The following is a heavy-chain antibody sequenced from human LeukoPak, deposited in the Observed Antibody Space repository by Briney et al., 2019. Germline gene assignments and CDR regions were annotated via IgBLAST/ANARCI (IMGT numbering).Heavy chain of an antibody. D-gene: IGHD2-21*02. J-gene: IGHJ5*02. Sequence: SETLSLTCTVSGGSINSYYWSWIRQPPGKGLEWIGYIYYSGSTNYSPSLKSRVTISVDTSKNQFSLKLSSVTAADTAVYYCVQTAVGDTSWIDPWGQGTLVIVSS. CDR3: VQTAVGDTSWIDP. CDR1: GGSINSYY. CDR2: IYYSGST. V-gene: IGHV4-59*01.